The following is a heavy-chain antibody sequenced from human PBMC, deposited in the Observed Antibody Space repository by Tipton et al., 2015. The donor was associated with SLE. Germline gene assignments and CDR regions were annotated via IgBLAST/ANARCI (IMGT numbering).Heavy chain of an antibody. Sequence: TLSLTCTVSGGPISSGGYYWSWIRQHPGKGLEWIGYINYSGGTYYNPSLQSRVTISVDTSKNQFSLKLSSVTAADTAVYYCARVDGYYRGDYFDYWGQGTLVTVSS. CDR1: GGPISSGGYY. CDR3: ARVDGYYRGDYFDY. J-gene: IGHJ4*02. CDR2: INYSGGT. V-gene: IGHV4-31*03. D-gene: IGHD5-24*01.